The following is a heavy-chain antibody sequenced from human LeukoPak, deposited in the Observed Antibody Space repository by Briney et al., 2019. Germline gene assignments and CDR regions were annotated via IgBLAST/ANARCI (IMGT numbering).Heavy chain of an antibody. J-gene: IGHJ2*01. D-gene: IGHD5-12*01. CDR1: GFSFSSYG. V-gene: IGHV3-30*02. CDR2: IRYDGSDK. CDR3: AKDKGYDQNWYFDL. Sequence: PGGSLRLSCAASGFSFSSYGMHWVRQAPGKGLEWVTFIRYDGSDKFYADSVKGRFTTSRDNSRSTLYLQMNSLRPEDTAVYYCAKDKGYDQNWYFDLWGRGTLVTVSS.